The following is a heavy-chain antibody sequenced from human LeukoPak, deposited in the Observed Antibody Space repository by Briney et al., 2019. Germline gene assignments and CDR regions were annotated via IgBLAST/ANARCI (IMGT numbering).Heavy chain of an antibody. D-gene: IGHD5-18*01. Sequence: ETLSLTCTVSGGSISSSSYYWGWIRQPPGKGLEWIGSIYYSGSTYYNPSLKSRVTISVDTSKNQFSLKLSSVTAADAAVYYCAAYSYGDYWGQGTLVTVSS. CDR2: IYYSGST. CDR1: GGSISSSSYY. J-gene: IGHJ4*02. V-gene: IGHV4-39*01. CDR3: AAYSYGDY.